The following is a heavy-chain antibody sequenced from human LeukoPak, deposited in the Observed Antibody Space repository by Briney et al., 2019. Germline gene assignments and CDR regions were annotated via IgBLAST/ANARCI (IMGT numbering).Heavy chain of an antibody. Sequence: GASVKVSCKASGYTFARYYXXXXXXAPGQXLXXXXXXNPSGGSTRYAQKFXXRVTXXRDTSTSTVYMELSSLRSDDTAVYYCARGGYYDSSGSFDPWGQGTLVTVSS. CDR2: XNPSGGST. D-gene: IGHD3-22*01. CDR3: ARGGYYDSSGSFDP. J-gene: IGHJ5*02. V-gene: IGHV1-46*01. CDR1: GYTFARYY.